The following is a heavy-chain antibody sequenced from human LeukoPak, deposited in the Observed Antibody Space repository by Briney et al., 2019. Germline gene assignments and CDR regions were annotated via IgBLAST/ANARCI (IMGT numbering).Heavy chain of an antibody. CDR2: VSPYNGNT. D-gene: IGHD3-10*01. CDR1: GYTFTDYD. V-gene: IGHV1-18*01. CDR3: ARGLIPPFDY. J-gene: IGHJ4*02. Sequence: ASVKVSCKTSGYTFTDYDITWVRQAPGQGLEWMGRVSPYNGNTNYAEKLHDRVTMTTDTSTTTAYMELRSLRSDDTAVYYCARGLIPPFDYWGQGTLVTVSS.